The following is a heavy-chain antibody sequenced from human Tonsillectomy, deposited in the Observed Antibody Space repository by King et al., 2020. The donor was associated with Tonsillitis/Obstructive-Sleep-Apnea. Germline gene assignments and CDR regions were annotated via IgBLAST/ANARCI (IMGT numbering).Heavy chain of an antibody. J-gene: IGHJ4*02. V-gene: IGHV3-23*04. Sequence: VQLVESGGGLVQPGGSLRLSCAASGFTFGSYYMSWVRQTTETGLEWVSTISDTGAGTYYIESVEGRFTISRDNSKSTLYLQMNSLRVDDTAVYYCAKGGPGGVVLMAPSDPAFDYWGQGTLVTVSS. CDR2: ISDTGAGT. CDR3: AKGGPGGVVLMAPSDPAFDY. D-gene: IGHD3-16*01. CDR1: GFTFGSYY.